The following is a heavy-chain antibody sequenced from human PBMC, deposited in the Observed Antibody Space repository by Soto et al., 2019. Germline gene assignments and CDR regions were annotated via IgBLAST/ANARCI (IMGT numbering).Heavy chain of an antibody. J-gene: IGHJ5*02. CDR2: IIPIFGKA. Sequence: SVKVSCKASGVTFSSYAISWVRQAPGQGLEWMGGIIPIFGKANYAQKFQGRVTITADESTSTAYMELSSLRSEDTAVYYCARDVGRSWLLDPRRTKLNWFAPWGQGTLVTVSS. CDR1: GVTFSSYA. CDR3: ARDVGRSWLLDPRRTKLNWFAP. D-gene: IGHD6-13*01. V-gene: IGHV1-69*13.